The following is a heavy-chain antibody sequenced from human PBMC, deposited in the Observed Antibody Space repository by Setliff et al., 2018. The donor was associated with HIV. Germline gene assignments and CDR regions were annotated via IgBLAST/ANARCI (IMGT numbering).Heavy chain of an antibody. CDR3: ARRGRDGVFIMFATGFDP. J-gene: IGHJ5*02. CDR2: IFYTGST. D-gene: IGHD2-8*01. CDR1: GGSISSSTYY. Sequence: SEILSLTCSVSGGSISSSTYYWGWIRQPPGKGLEWIGDIFYTGSTYYNPSLKSRVAISVDTSENQFSLKLNSVTAADTAVYYCARRGRDGVFIMFATGFDPWGQGALVTVSS. V-gene: IGHV4-39*01.